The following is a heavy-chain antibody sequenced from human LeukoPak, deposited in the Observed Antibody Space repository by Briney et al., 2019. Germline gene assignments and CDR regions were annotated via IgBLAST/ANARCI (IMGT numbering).Heavy chain of an antibody. CDR3: ARPSTKLNDYGVHYDY. D-gene: IGHD4-17*01. V-gene: IGHV5-51*01. J-gene: IGHJ4*02. CDR1: GYSFTSYW. CDR2: IYPGDSDT. Sequence: GESLKISCKGSGYSFTSYWIGWVRQMPGKGLEWMGIIYPGDSDTRYSPSFQGQVTISADKSISTAYLQWSSLKASDTAMYYCARPSTKLNDYGVHYDYWGQGTLVTVSS.